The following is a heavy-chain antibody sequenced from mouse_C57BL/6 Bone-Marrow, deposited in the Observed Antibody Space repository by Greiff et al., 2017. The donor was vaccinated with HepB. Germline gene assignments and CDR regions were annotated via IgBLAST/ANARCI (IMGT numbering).Heavy chain of an antibody. Sequence: VQLQQSGAELVRPGASVKLSCTASGFNIKDDYMHWVKQRPEQGLEWIGWIDPENGDTEYASKFQGKATITADTASNTAYLQLSSLTSEDTAVYYCTSRAVLRDYWGQGTTLTVSS. CDR2: IDPENGDT. V-gene: IGHV14-4*01. CDR3: TSRAVLRDY. D-gene: IGHD1-1*01. J-gene: IGHJ2*01. CDR1: GFNIKDDY.